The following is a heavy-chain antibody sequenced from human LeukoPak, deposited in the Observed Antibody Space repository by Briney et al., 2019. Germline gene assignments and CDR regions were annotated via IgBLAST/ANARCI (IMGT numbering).Heavy chain of an antibody. CDR1: GFTFSSYW. J-gene: IGHJ4*02. V-gene: IGHV3-7*05. Sequence: GGSLRLSCAASGFTFSSYWMSWVRQAPGKGLEWVANIKQDGSEKYYVDSVKGRFTISRDNAKNSLYLQMNSPRAEDTSVYYCARNRYSGSYGVDYWGQGTLVTVSS. D-gene: IGHD1-26*01. CDR2: IKQDGSEK. CDR3: ARNRYSGSYGVDY.